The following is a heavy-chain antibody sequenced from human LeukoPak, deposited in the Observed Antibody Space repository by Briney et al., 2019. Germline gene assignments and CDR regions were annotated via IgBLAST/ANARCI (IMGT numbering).Heavy chain of an antibody. CDR1: GGSISSYY. CDR2: IYTSGST. J-gene: IGHJ4*02. V-gene: IGHV4-4*07. D-gene: IGHD6-13*01. CDR3: ARGGSAAAAGTHFDY. Sequence: SETLSLTCTVSGGSISSYYWSWIRQPAGKGLEWIGRIYTSGSTNYNPSLKSRVTMPVDTSKNQFSLKLSSVTAADTAVYYCARGGSAAAAGTHFDYWGQGTLVTVSS.